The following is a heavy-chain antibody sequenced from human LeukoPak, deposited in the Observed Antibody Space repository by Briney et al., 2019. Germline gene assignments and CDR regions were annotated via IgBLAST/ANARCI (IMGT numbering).Heavy chain of an antibody. Sequence: PSETLSLPCTVSGGSISSHYWSWIRQPPGKALEWVGYVHASGTTDYNPSVKSRVAISVDTSKNQLSLKLSSVTAADTALYYCARRGSISWYCYFDLWGRGTLVTVSS. V-gene: IGHV4-4*09. CDR1: GGSISSHY. D-gene: IGHD6-13*01. CDR2: VHASGTT. J-gene: IGHJ2*01. CDR3: ARRGSISWYCYFDL.